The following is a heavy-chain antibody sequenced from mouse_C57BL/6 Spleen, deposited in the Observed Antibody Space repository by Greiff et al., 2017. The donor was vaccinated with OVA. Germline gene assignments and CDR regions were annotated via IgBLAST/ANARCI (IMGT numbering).Heavy chain of an antibody. D-gene: IGHD1-1*02. CDR3: ASRYYGFDY. CDR1: GYTFTDYY. V-gene: IGHV1-26*01. CDR2: INPNNGGT. Sequence: EVQLQESGPELVKPGASVKISCKASGYTFTDYYMNWVKQSHGKSLEWIGDINPNNGGTSYNQKFKGKATLTVDKSSSTAYMELRSLTSEDSAVYYCASRYYGFDYWGQGTTLTVSS. J-gene: IGHJ2*01.